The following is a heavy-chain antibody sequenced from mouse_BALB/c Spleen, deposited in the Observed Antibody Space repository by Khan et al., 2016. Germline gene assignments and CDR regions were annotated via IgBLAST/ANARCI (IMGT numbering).Heavy chain of an antibody. CDR3: ARGVY. J-gene: IGHJ3*01. V-gene: IGHV1-9*01. Sequence: QVQLQQSGAELMKPGASVKISCKATGYTFSSYWLEWVKERPGHGLEWIGEILPGSGSTNYHEKFKGKVTFTADTSSNTAYMQLSSLTSEDSAVYYGARGVYWGQGTLVTVSA. CDR2: ILPGSGST. CDR1: GYTFSSYW.